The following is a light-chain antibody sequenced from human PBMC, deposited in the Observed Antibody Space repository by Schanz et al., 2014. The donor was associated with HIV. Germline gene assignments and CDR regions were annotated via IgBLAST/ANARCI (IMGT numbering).Light chain of an antibody. CDR1: QSISSW. Sequence: DIQMTQSPSTLSASVGDRVTMTCRASQSISSWLAWYQQKPGKAPKLLIYKASTLQSGVPSRFSGSGSGTEFTLTISSLQPEDFATYYCQQNYSTPLFTFGPGTKVDIK. J-gene: IGKJ3*01. CDR2: KAS. CDR3: QQNYSTPLFT. V-gene: IGKV1-5*03.